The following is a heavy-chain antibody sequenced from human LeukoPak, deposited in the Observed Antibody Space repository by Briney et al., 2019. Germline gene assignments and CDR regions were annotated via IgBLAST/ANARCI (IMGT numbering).Heavy chain of an antibody. D-gene: IGHD3-9*01. CDR1: GDTLTELS. V-gene: IGHV1-24*01. Sequence: ASVKGSCKVSGDTLTELSMHWVRQAPGKGLEWMGGFDPEDGETIYAQKFQGRVTMTEDTSTDTAYMELSSLRSEDTAVYYCATFGYYDILTGYSIAVDYWGQGTLVTVSS. CDR3: ATFGYYDILTGYSIAVDY. J-gene: IGHJ4*02. CDR2: FDPEDGET.